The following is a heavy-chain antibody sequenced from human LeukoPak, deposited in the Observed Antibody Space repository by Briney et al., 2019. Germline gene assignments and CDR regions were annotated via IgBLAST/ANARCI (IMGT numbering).Heavy chain of an antibody. CDR3: ATAGNYRFDY. CDR1: GFTFSNYW. J-gene: IGHJ4*02. D-gene: IGHD1-7*01. CDR2: INPDGSTI. V-gene: IGHV3-74*01. Sequence: GGSLRLSCAASGFTFSNYWVHWVRQAPGKGLMWVSRINPDGSTINYVDSVKGRFTISRDNAKNTLYLQMNSLRAEDTAVYYCATAGNYRFDYWGQGTLVTVSS.